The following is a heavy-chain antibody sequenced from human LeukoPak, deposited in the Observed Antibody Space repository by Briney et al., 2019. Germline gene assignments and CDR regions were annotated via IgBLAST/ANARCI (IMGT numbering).Heavy chain of an antibody. CDR3: ARSDYYGSGSYKY. J-gene: IGHJ4*02. Sequence: GASVKVSCKASGGTFSRYTLNWVRQAPGHGLEWMGWINPNSGGTKFAQKFLGWVTMTRDTSINTAYMELSRLRSDDTAVYYCARSDYYGSGSYKYWGQGTLVTVSS. V-gene: IGHV1-2*04. CDR2: INPNSGGT. CDR1: GGTFSRYT. D-gene: IGHD3-10*01.